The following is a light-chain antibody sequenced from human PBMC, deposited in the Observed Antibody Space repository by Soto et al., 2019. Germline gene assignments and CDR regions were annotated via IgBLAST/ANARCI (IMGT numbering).Light chain of an antibody. V-gene: IGLV2-14*01. CDR3: SSYTSSSDLDV. Sequence: QSVLTQPASVSGSPGQSITISCTGTRSDVGGYNYVSWYQQHPGKAPKLMIYDVSNRPSGVSNRFSGSKSGNTASLTISGIQDEDEADYYCSSYTSSSDLDVFGTGTKLTVL. CDR1: RSDVGGYNY. CDR2: DVS. J-gene: IGLJ1*01.